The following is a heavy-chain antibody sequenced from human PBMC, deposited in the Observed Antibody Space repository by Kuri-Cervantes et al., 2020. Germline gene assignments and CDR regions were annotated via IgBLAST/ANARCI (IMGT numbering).Heavy chain of an antibody. D-gene: IGHD2-8*01. Sequence: GGSLRLSCAASGFTFSDYYMSWIRQAPGKGLEWVSYISSSGSTIYYADSVKGRFTISRDNAKNTLYLQMNSLRAEDTAVYYCARGDCTNGVCYPGMDVWGQGTTVTVSS. V-gene: IGHV3-11*04. J-gene: IGHJ6*02. CDR1: GFTFSDYY. CDR2: ISSSGSTI. CDR3: ARGDCTNGVCYPGMDV.